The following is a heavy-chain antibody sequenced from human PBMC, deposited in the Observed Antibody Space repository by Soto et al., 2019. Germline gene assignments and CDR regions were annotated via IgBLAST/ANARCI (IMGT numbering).Heavy chain of an antibody. CDR2: ISWNSGSI. CDR1: GFTFDDYA. D-gene: IGHD1-26*01. Sequence: GGSLRLSCAASGFTFDDYAMHWVRQAPGRGLEWVSGISWNSGSIGYADSVKGRFTISRDNAKNSLYLQMNSLRAEDTALYYCAKVYSGSYLGAFDIWGQGTMVTVSS. J-gene: IGHJ3*02. CDR3: AKVYSGSYLGAFDI. V-gene: IGHV3-9*01.